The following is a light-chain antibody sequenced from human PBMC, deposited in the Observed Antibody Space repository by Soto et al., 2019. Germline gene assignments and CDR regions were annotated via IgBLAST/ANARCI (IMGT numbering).Light chain of an antibody. CDR1: QGISIY. J-gene: IGKJ3*01. V-gene: IGKV1-27*01. CDR3: QTYYSGLFT. Sequence: DIQMTQSPSSLSASVGDXVTITCRASQGISIYLAWYQQKPGKVPKFLIYGASTLQSGVPSRFSGSGSGTDFTLTFTSLQAEDVATYYCQTYYSGLFTFGPGTKVDIK. CDR2: GAS.